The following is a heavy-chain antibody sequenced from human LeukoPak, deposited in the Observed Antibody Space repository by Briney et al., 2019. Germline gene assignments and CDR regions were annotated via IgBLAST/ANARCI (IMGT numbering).Heavy chain of an antibody. CDR2: MNPNSGNT. CDR1: GYTFTSYD. CDR3: ARGLGRTAMVTRGGVRFDY. D-gene: IGHD5-18*01. V-gene: IGHV1-8*01. Sequence: ASVKVSCKASGYTFTSYDINWVRQATGQGLEWMGWMNPNSGNTGYAQKFQGRVAMTRNTSITTAYMELSSLRSEDTAVYYCARGLGRTAMVTRGGVRFDYWGQGTLVTVSS. J-gene: IGHJ4*02.